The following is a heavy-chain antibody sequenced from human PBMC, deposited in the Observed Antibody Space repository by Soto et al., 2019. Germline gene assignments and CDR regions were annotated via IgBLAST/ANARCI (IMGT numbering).Heavy chain of an antibody. Sequence: QVQLQESGPGLVKPSQTLSLTCTVSGGSMSSSGHFWTWIRQFPGMGLEWIGYIARSGSTKYNPSPQGRVTISSDMAEKQFSLKLDSVPAADTAVYYCGREELTGAFTWGQGTLVTVSS. J-gene: IGHJ5*02. D-gene: IGHD7-27*01. V-gene: IGHV4-31*03. CDR1: GGSMSSSGHF. CDR2: IARSGST. CDR3: GREELTGAFT.